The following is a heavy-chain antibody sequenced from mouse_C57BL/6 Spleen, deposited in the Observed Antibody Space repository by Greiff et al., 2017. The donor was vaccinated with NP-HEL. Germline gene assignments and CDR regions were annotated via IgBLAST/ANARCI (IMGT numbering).Heavy chain of an antibody. CDR3: ARHDSSGYGY. D-gene: IGHD3-2*02. CDR2: IHPNSGST. J-gene: IGHJ2*01. Sequence: QVQLQQPGAELVKPGASVKLSCKASGYTFTSYWMHWVKQRPGQGLEWIGMIHPNSGSTNYNEKFKDKATLTADKSSSTVYMELSRLTSEDSAVYFCARHDSSGYGYWGQGTTLTVSS. CDR1: GYTFTSYW. V-gene: IGHV1-64*01.